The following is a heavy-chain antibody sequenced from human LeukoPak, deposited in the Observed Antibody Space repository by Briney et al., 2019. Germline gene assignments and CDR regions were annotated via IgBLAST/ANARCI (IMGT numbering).Heavy chain of an antibody. V-gene: IGHV3-74*01. D-gene: IGHD3-22*01. CDR2: IKSDGSRT. CDR3: ARDSYYYDDRGSHYYGIDV. J-gene: IGHJ6*02. Sequence: GGSLRLSCGASGFTFSSYWMHWVRHAPGKGLVWVPRIKSDGSRTDYADSVKGRFIISRDNAKNTLYLQMSSLRVEDTAVYYCARDSYYYDDRGSHYYGIDVWGHGTTVTVSS. CDR1: GFTFSSYW.